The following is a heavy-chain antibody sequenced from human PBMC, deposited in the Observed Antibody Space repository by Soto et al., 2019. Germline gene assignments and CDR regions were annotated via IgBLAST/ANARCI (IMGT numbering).Heavy chain of an antibody. CDR2: ISPYTGNT. CDR3: VMVDNYVTPTPQDV. Sequence: QVQLVQSGDEVKKPGASVKVSCKASGYIFVNYGIAWERQAPGQGLEWMGWISPYTGNTHSATKVQGRLTMTTDTXXRTAYMDLGSLTSDDTAVYYCVMVDNYVTPTPQDVWGQGTTVTVSS. D-gene: IGHD3-16*01. V-gene: IGHV1-18*01. CDR1: GYIFVNYG. J-gene: IGHJ6*02.